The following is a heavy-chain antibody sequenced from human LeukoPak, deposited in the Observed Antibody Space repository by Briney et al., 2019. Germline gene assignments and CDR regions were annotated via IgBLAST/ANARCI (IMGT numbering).Heavy chain of an antibody. CDR3: ARTAVAGYYFDY. D-gene: IGHD6-19*01. CDR2: MNPNSGTT. CDR1: GYTFTSYD. Sequence: ASVKVSCKASGYTFTSYDFNWVRQAPGQGPEWIGWMNPNSGTTGYAQKFQGRVTMTRDTSISTAYMDLSSLRSEDTAVYYCARTAVAGYYFDYWGQGTLVTVSS. J-gene: IGHJ4*02. V-gene: IGHV1-8*01.